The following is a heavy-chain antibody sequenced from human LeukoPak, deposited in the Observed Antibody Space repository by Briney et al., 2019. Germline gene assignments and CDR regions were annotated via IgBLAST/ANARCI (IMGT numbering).Heavy chain of an antibody. CDR2: IRYGGSDI. V-gene: IGHV3-30*02. Sequence: GGSLRLSCAASGFTFSTCGMHWVRQAPGKGLEWVAFIRYGGSDIYYGDSVKGRFTISRDNSKNTLYLQMNSLRGEDTAVYYCAKEPYSSVYYFYYMDVWVKGTTVTVSS. CDR1: GFTFSTCG. J-gene: IGHJ6*03. D-gene: IGHD6-25*01. CDR3: AKEPYSSVYYFYYMDV.